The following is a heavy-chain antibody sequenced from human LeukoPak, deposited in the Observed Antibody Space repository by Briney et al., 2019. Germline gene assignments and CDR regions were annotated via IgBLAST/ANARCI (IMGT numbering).Heavy chain of an antibody. V-gene: IGHV3-21*01. CDR1: GFTFSSYN. CDR3: ARGGSGYSYGKIDS. J-gene: IGHJ4*02. Sequence: GGSLRLSCAASGFTFSSYNMNWVRQAPGKGLEWVSSISTSSSYISYADSVKGRFTISRDNAKNSLYLQMNSLRAEDTAVYYCARGGSGYSYGKIDSWGQGILVTVSS. CDR2: ISTSSSYI. D-gene: IGHD5-18*01.